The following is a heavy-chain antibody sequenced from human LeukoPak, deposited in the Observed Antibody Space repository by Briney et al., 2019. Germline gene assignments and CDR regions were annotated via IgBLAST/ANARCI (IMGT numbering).Heavy chain of an antibody. CDR2: IYSGGST. Sequence: GGSLRLSCVASGFTFSDYYMSWVRQAPGKGLEWVSVIYSGGSTYYADSVKGRFTISRHNSKNTLYLQMNSLRAEDTAVYYCARRQLELLDYWGQGTLVTVSS. J-gene: IGHJ4*02. D-gene: IGHD1-1*01. V-gene: IGHV3-53*04. CDR1: GFTFSDYY. CDR3: ARRQLELLDY.